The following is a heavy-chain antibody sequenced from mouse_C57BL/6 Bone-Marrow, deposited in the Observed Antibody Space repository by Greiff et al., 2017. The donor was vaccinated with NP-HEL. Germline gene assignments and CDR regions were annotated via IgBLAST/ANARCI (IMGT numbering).Heavy chain of an antibody. D-gene: IGHD2-12*01. V-gene: IGHV14-4*01. CDR1: GFNIKDDY. CDR3: TTPRRAMDY. Sequence: EVKVVESGAELVRPGASVKLSCTASGFNIKDDYMHWVKQRPEQGLEWIGWIDPENGDTEYASKFQGKATITADTSSNTAYLQLSSLTSEDTAVYYCTTPRRAMDYWGQGTSVTVSS. J-gene: IGHJ4*01. CDR2: IDPENGDT.